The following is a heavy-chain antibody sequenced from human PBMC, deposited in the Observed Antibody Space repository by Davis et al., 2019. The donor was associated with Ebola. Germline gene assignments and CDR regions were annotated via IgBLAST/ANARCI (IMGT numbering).Heavy chain of an antibody. Sequence: GSLRLSCTVSGGSVSSGYYYWSWIRQPPGKGLEWIGYIYYSGSTNYNPSLKSRVTISVDTSKNQFSLKLSSVTAADTAVYYCARAIGGYEGWGYYYYGMDVWGQGTTVTVSS. J-gene: IGHJ6*02. CDR2: IYYSGST. CDR3: ARAIGGYEGWGYYYYGMDV. CDR1: GGSVSSGYYY. V-gene: IGHV4-61*01. D-gene: IGHD5-12*01.